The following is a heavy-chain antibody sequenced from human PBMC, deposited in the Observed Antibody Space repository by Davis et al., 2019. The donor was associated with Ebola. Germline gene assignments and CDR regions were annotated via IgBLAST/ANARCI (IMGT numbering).Heavy chain of an antibody. CDR1: GYTFTGYY. CDR3: ATLWFGELLGMDV. J-gene: IGHJ6*04. CDR2: FNPNNGGT. Sequence: ASVKVSCKASGYTFTGYYMHWVRQAPGQGLEWMGRFNPNNGGTNYAQKFQGRVTMTRDTSTNTAYMELSRLRSDDTAVYYCATLWFGELLGMDVWGKGTTITVSS. D-gene: IGHD3-10*01. V-gene: IGHV1-2*06.